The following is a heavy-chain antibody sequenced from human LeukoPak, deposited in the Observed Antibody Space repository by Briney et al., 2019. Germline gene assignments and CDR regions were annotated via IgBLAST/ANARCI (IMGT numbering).Heavy chain of an antibody. Sequence: GGSLRLSCEASGFTFSSFVMNWVRQPPGKGLEWVSTISAGGDSTYYADSVKGRFTISRDNSKNTLCLQMNSLRAEDTAVYYCAKAVGNATYYFDFWGQGTLVTVSS. CDR1: GFTFSSFV. J-gene: IGHJ4*02. V-gene: IGHV3-23*01. CDR2: ISAGGDST. CDR3: AKAVGNATYYFDF.